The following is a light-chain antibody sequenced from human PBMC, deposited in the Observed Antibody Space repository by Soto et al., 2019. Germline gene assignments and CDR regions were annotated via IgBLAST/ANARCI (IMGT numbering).Light chain of an antibody. CDR1: QSVASSY. J-gene: IGKJ1*01. CDR3: QLLIN. Sequence: EIVMTQSPATLSVSPVERATLSCRASQSVASSYLAWYQQKPGQAPRLLIYGASNRAAGIPDRSSGSGSATDFTLTISRLEPEDFAVYFCQLLINFGQGTKVDIK. V-gene: IGKV3-20*01. CDR2: GAS.